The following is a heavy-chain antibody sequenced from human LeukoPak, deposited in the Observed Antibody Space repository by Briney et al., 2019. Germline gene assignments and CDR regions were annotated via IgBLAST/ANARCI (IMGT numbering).Heavy chain of an antibody. J-gene: IGHJ4*02. D-gene: IGHD6-19*01. V-gene: IGHV3-9*01. Sequence: GGPLRLSCAASGFTFDDYAMHWVRHAPGKGLEWVSGISWNSGSIGYADSVKGRFTISRDNAKNSLYLQMNSLRAEDTALYYCAKGSGVAVAGTFPYFDYWGQGTLVTVSS. CDR3: AKGSGVAVAGTFPYFDY. CDR1: GFTFDDYA. CDR2: ISWNSGSI.